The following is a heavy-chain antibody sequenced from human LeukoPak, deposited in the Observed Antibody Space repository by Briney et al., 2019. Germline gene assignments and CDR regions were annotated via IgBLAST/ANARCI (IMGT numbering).Heavy chain of an antibody. CDR2: VIPFLGTT. V-gene: IGHV1-69*04. CDR1: GGTFSKAA. J-gene: IGHJ4*02. CDR3: SSGPGSAVRTGFFFGYFDD. D-gene: IGHD3/OR15-3a*01. Sequence: SVKVSCKASGGTFSKAAISWVRQSPGEGLQWMGRVIPFLGTTNYAHKFQGRVTITADTDTQTAYMELRSLTSEDTAVYFCSSGPGSAVRTGFFFGYFDDWGQGTLITVSS.